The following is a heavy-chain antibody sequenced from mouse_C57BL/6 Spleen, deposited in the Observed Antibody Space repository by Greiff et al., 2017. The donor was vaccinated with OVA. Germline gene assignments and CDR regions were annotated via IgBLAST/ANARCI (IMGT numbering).Heavy chain of an antibody. CDR2: ISSGSSTI. D-gene: IGHD2-3*01. J-gene: IGHJ2*01. CDR3: ARGIYDGYYGNY. V-gene: IGHV5-17*01. CDR1: GFTFSDYG. Sequence: EVKLMESGGGLVKPGGSLKLSCAASGFTFSDYGMHWVRQAPEKGLEWVAYISSGSSTIYYADTVKGRFTISRDNAKNTLFLQMTSLRSEDTAMYYCARGIYDGYYGNYWGQGTTLTVSS.